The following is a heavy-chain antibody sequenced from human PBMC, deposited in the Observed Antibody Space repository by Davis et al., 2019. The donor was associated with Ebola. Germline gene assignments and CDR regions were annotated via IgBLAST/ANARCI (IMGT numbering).Heavy chain of an antibody. CDR3: ARDRREIFGVVYLRGGFDY. D-gene: IGHD3-3*01. V-gene: IGHV1-2*06. CDR2: INPNSGGT. Sequence: ASVKVSCKASGYTFTGYYMHWVRQAPGQGLEWMGRINPNSGGTNYAQKFQGRVTMTRDTSISTAYMELGRLRSDDTAVYYCARDRREIFGVVYLRGGFDYWGQGTLVTVSS. J-gene: IGHJ4*02. CDR1: GYTFTGYY.